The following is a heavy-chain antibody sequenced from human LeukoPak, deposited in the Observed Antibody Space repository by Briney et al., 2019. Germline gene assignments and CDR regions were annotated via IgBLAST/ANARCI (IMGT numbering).Heavy chain of an antibody. D-gene: IGHD2/OR15-2a*01. CDR3: ARDQIESAYYYGMDV. J-gene: IGHJ6*02. CDR2: ISSSSSYI. CDR1: GFTFSSYS. Sequence: GSLRLSCAASGFTFSSYSMNWVRQAPGKGLEWVSSISSSSSYIYYADSVKGRFTISRDNAKNSLYLQMNSLRAEDTAVYYCARDQIESAYYYGMDVWGQWTTVTVSS. V-gene: IGHV3-21*01.